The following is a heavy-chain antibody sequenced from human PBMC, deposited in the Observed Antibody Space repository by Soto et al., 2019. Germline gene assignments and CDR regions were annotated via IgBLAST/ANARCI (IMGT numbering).Heavy chain of an antibody. Sequence: PWGSLRLSCAASGFTFSSYAMSWVRQAPGKGLEWVSAISGSGGSTYYADSVKGRFTISRDNSKNTLYLQMNSLRAEDTAVYYCAKVKQWLVDYFDYWGQGTLVTVSS. D-gene: IGHD6-19*01. V-gene: IGHV3-23*01. CDR1: GFTFSSYA. CDR2: ISGSGGST. CDR3: AKVKQWLVDYFDY. J-gene: IGHJ4*02.